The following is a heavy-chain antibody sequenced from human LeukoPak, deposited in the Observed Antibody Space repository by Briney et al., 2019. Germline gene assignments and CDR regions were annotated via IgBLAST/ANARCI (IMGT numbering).Heavy chain of an antibody. CDR3: ARRRDLYSGSYYPFDY. V-gene: IGHV5-51*01. Sequence: GESLKISCRGSGYRFTNYWIGWVRQMPGKGLEWMGIIYPGDSETRYSPSFQGQVTISADKSISTAYLQWSSLKASDTAMYYCARRRDLYSGSYYPFDYWGQGTLVTVSS. CDR1: GYRFTNYW. CDR2: IYPGDSET. D-gene: IGHD1-26*01. J-gene: IGHJ4*02.